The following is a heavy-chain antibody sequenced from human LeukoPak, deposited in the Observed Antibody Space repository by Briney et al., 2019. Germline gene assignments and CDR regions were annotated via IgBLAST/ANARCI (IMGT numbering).Heavy chain of an antibody. CDR1: GGSISSSSYY. CDR3: AGHYYDSSGYYPQQFDY. CDR2: IYYSGST. V-gene: IGHV4-39*01. Sequence: TSETLSLTCTVSGGSISSSSYYWGWIRQPPGKGLEWIGSIYYSGSTYYNPSLKSRVTISVDTSKNQFSLKLSSVTAADTAVYYCAGHYYDSSGYYPQQFDYWGQGTLVTVSS. D-gene: IGHD3-22*01. J-gene: IGHJ4*02.